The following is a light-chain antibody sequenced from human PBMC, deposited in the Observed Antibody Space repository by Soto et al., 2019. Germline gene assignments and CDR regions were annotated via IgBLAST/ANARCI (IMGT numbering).Light chain of an antibody. J-gene: IGKJ1*01. Sequence: DIQLTQSPSTLSASVGDRVTITCRASQSISDSLAWYQQKTGKAPDLLISDVSSLERGVPSRFSGSGSGTEFTLTINRMQPDDFATYFCQQYNAYSRTFGRGTKVDIK. CDR3: QQYNAYSRT. CDR2: DVS. V-gene: IGKV1-5*01. CDR1: QSISDS.